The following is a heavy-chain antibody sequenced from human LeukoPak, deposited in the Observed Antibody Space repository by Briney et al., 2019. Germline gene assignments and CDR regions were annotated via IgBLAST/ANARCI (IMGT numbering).Heavy chain of an antibody. Sequence: SETLSLTCTVSGDSINSGNNYWSWIRQPAGKGPEWIGHIYSSGTTNYNPSLKSRVTMSVDTSKNQFSLKLTSVTAADTAVYYCARAATDYGDPPFDYWGQGTLVTVSS. J-gene: IGHJ4*02. V-gene: IGHV4-61*09. CDR3: ARAATDYGDPPFDY. CDR2: IYSSGTT. CDR1: GDSINSGNNY. D-gene: IGHD4-17*01.